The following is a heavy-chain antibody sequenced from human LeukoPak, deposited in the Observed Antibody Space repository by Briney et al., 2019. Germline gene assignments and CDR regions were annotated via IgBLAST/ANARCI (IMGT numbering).Heavy chain of an antibody. CDR2: FEPEDGEI. V-gene: IGHV1-24*01. J-gene: IGHJ3*01. Sequence: GASVKVSCKASGGTFSSYAISWVRQAPGQGLEWMGGFEPEDGEIIYAQKFQGRVTMTEDTSTDTAYMELSSLRSEDTAVYYCATDGPKSGRPWPAAFDVWGQGTVVTVSS. D-gene: IGHD1-26*01. CDR3: ATDGPKSGRPWPAAFDV. CDR1: GGTFSSYA.